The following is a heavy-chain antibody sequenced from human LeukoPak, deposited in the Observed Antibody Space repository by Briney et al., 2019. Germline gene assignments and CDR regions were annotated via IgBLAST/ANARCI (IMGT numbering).Heavy chain of an antibody. CDR2: ITSDGSST. D-gene: IGHD5-18*01. J-gene: IGHJ4*02. CDR1: GFTFSSTW. CDR3: ARARGYSYGYFDY. V-gene: IGHV3-74*01. Sequence: GGSLRLSCAASGFTFSSTWMNWVRQGPGKGLEWVSRITSDGSSTIYADSVKGRFTISRDNAKSTVYLQMNSLRAEDTALYYCARARGYSYGYFDYWGQGTLVTVSS.